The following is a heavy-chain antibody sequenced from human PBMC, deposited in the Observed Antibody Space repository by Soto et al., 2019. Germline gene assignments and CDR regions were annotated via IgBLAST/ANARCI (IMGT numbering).Heavy chain of an antibody. J-gene: IGHJ4*02. Sequence: QVQLVQSGAEEKKPGASVKVSCKDSGYTFTSYAMHWVRQAPGQRLEWMGWINVGNGNTKYSQKFKGRVTITRDTSASTAYMELSSLSSENTAVDYCARGGEPIDYWGQGTLVTFSS. CDR1: GYTFTSYA. V-gene: IGHV1-3*05. CDR3: ARGGEPIDY. CDR2: INVGNGNT. D-gene: IGHD2-21*01.